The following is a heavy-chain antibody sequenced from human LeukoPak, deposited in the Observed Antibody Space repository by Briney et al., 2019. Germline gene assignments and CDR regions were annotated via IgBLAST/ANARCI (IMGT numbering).Heavy chain of an antibody. CDR1: GYTFTGYY. CDR2: INPSSGGT. Sequence: WASVKVSCKASGYTFTGYYMHWVRQAPGQGLEWMGWINPSSGGTNYAQKFQGRVTMTRDTSISTAYMELSRLRSDDTAVYHCASISHYDSSGYYYPAYWGQGTLVTVSS. V-gene: IGHV1-2*02. CDR3: ASISHYDSSGYYYPAY. J-gene: IGHJ4*02. D-gene: IGHD3-22*01.